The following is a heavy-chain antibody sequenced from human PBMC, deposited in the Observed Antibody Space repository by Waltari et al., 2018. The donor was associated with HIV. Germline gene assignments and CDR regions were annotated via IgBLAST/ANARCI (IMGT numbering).Heavy chain of an antibody. CDR3: ARDSRGFRGYEGNWFDP. CDR2: INWSSNGL. V-gene: IGHV3-9*01. CDR1: GFNFDDYA. Sequence: EVQLVESGGGLVQPGRSLRLTCTTSGFNFDDYAMHWIRQAPGKCLEGVAGINWSSNGLGYAESVMGRFTISRDNAKNSLYRQMDSLRAEDTALYYCARDSRGFRGYEGNWFDPWGQGTLVTVSS. J-gene: IGHJ5*02. D-gene: IGHD5-12*01.